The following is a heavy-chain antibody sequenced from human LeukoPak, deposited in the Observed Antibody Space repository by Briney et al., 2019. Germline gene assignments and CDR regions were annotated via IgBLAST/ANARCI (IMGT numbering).Heavy chain of an antibody. Sequence: GGSLRLSCAASGFTFNNYALHWVRQAPGKGLEWVAVISYDGSVKYYAESAKGRFTISRDNSKNNLYLQMNSLRAEDTAVYYCARDREYCSGTSRTAKNWFDPWGQGTLVTVSS. V-gene: IGHV3-30*04. CDR3: ARDREYCSGTSRTAKNWFDP. D-gene: IGHD2-2*01. CDR2: ISYDGSVK. J-gene: IGHJ5*02. CDR1: GFTFNNYA.